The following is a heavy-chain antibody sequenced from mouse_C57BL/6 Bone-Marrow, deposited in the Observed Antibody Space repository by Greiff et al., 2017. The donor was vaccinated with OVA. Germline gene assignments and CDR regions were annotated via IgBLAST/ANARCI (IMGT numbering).Heavy chain of an antibody. D-gene: IGHD2-1*01. J-gene: IGHJ1*03. Sequence: VQGVESGPGLVAPSQSLSITCTVSGFSLTSYAISWVRQPPGQGLEWLGVIWTGGGTNYNSALKSRLSISKDNSKSQVFLKMNSLQTDDTARYYCARNFYGNHWYFDVWGTGTTVTVSS. CDR1: GFSLTSYA. V-gene: IGHV2-9-1*01. CDR3: ARNFYGNHWYFDV. CDR2: IWTGGGT.